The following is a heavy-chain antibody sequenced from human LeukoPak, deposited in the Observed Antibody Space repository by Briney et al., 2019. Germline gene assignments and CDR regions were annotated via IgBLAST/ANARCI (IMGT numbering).Heavy chain of an antibody. D-gene: IGHD3-10*01. J-gene: IGHJ4*02. CDR2: IDASDSYT. Sequence: GESLKISCKGSGYSFTSYWISWVRQMPGKGLEWMGRIDASDSYTNYSPSFQGHVTISADKSISTAYLQWSSLKASGTAMYYCARHEVGYYYGSGSYYRSYYFDYWGQGTLVTVSS. V-gene: IGHV5-10-1*01. CDR1: GYSFTSYW. CDR3: ARHEVGYYYGSGSYYRSYYFDY.